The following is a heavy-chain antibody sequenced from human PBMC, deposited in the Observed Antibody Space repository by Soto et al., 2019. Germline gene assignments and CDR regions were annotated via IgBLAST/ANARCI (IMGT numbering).Heavy chain of an antibody. CDR1: GFTFSSYD. V-gene: IGHV3-13*01. J-gene: IGHJ4*02. D-gene: IGHD3-22*01. Sequence: GGSLRLACAASGFTFSSYDMHWVRQATGKGLEWVSAIGTAGDTYYPGSVKGRFTISRENAKNSLYLQMNSLRAEDTAVYYCARARETEITYYYDSSGYYDLYFDYWGQGTLVTVSS. CDR2: IGTAGDT. CDR3: ARARETEITYYYDSSGYYDLYFDY.